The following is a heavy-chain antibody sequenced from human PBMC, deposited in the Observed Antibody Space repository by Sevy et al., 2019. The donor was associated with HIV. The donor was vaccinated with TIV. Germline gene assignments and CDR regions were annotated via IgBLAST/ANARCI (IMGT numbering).Heavy chain of an antibody. V-gene: IGHV4-30-4*01. CDR3: ARVPMVRGGAFDY. CDR1: GGSISSGDCY. CDR2: IYYSGST. Sequence: SETLSLTCTVSGGSISSGDCYWSWIRQPPGKGLEWIGYIYYSGSTYYNPSLKSRVTISVDTSKNQFSLKLSSVTAADTAVYYCARVPMVRGGAFDYWGQGTLVTVSS. J-gene: IGHJ4*02. D-gene: IGHD3-10*01.